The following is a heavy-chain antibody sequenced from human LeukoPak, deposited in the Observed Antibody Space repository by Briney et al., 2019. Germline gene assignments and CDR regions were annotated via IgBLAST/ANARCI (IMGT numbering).Heavy chain of an antibody. D-gene: IGHD2-2*01. Sequence: TSETLSLTCVVSGGSLNSAYWSWIRQPPGKGLEWIGEINHSGSTNYNPSLKSRVTISVDTSKNQFSLKLSSVTAADTAVYYCARGDSTQDCSSTSCSAPYNWFDPWGQGTLVTVSS. V-gene: IGHV4-34*01. J-gene: IGHJ5*02. CDR2: INHSGST. CDR1: GGSLNSAY. CDR3: ARGDSTQDCSSTSCSAPYNWFDP.